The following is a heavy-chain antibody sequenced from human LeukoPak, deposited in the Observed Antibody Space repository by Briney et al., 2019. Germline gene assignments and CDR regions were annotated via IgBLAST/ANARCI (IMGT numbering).Heavy chain of an antibody. J-gene: IGHJ4*02. V-gene: IGHV3-66*01. CDR3: ARVTDGDYPDY. CDR1: GFTVSTNY. D-gene: IGHD4-17*01. Sequence: GGSLRLSCAASGFTVSTNYMSWVRQAPGEGLEWVSVIYRAGTTYYADSVKGRFTISRDNSKNTLYLQMNSLRADDTAVYYCARVTDGDYPDYWGQGTLVIVSS. CDR2: IYRAGTT.